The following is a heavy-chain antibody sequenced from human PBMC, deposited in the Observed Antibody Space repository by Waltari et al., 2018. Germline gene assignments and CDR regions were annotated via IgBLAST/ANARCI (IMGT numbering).Heavy chain of an antibody. CDR2: ISGSGGRT. D-gene: IGHD6-6*01. Sequence: EVQLVESGGGLVQPGGSLRLSCAASGFTFSSYAMSWVRQAQGKGLEWVSAISGSGGRTYYADSVKGRFTISRDNSKNTLYLQMNSLRAEDTAVYYCAKGGSSSPPDYYYMDVWGKGTTVTVSS. CDR1: GFTFSSYA. V-gene: IGHV3-23*04. J-gene: IGHJ6*03. CDR3: AKGGSSSPPDYYYMDV.